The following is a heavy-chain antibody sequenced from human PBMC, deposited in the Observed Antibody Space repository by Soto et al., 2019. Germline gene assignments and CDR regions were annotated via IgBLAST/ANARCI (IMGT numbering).Heavy chain of an antibody. CDR3: ANWPEGNPPFLDY. Sequence: EVQLLESGGGLVXXXGSLRLSXXXXGLTFTNYAMSWVRQAPGKGLEWVSTISGSGGATYYADSLKGRFTISRDNSPNTLYLQMNSPTVEDTAVYYCANWPEGNPPFLDYWGQGTLVTVSS. V-gene: IGHV3-23*01. CDR1: GLTFTNYA. CDR2: ISGSGGAT. J-gene: IGHJ4*02. D-gene: IGHD1-1*01.